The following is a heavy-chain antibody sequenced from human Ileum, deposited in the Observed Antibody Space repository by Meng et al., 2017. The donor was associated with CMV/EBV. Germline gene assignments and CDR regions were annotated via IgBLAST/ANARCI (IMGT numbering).Heavy chain of an antibody. CDR2: MYFSGIA. V-gene: IGHV4-39*07. D-gene: IGHD1-26*01. J-gene: IGHJ4*02. CDR3: ARDLTNKWFYY. CDR1: GDPISCGRHS. Sequence: QIRLQEAGPRLVDPADPLSLTCTASGDPISCGRHSGAWFRQPPGRRLEWIGRMYFSGIADYNPSLKSRVTISLHATQKQFSLRLTSVTAADSAVYFCARDLTNKWFYYWGQGTLVTVSS.